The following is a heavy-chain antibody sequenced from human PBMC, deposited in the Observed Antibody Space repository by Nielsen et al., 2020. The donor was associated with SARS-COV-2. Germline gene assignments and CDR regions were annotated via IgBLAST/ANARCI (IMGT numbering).Heavy chain of an antibody. V-gene: IGHV5-51*01. D-gene: IGHD1-26*01. CDR1: GFTFTNHW. CDR2: IYPGDSDT. CDR3: ATSSKRSIGPFDI. Sequence: GESLKISCQGSGFTFTNHWIGWVRQMPGGGLESMGIIYPGDSDTRYNPSSQGQVTISADKAISTAYLEFINLKASDTAMYYCATSSKRSIGPFDIWGQGTMVTVSS. J-gene: IGHJ3*02.